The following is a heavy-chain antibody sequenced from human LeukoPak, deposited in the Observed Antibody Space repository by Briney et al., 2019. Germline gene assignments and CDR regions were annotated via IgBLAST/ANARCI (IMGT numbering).Heavy chain of an antibody. Sequence: SETLSLTCAVYGGSFSGYYWSWIRQPPGKGLEWIGEINHSGSTNYNPSLKSRVTISVDTSKKQFSLKLSSVNAGDTAVYYCARGSLYYDFWSGYIRSEYFQHWGQGTLVTVSS. V-gene: IGHV4-34*01. CDR2: INHSGST. CDR1: GGSFSGYY. J-gene: IGHJ1*01. CDR3: ARGSLYYDFWSGYIRSEYFQH. D-gene: IGHD3-3*01.